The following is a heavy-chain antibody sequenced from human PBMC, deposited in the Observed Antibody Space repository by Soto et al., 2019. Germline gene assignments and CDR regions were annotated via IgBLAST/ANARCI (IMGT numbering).Heavy chain of an antibody. Sequence: QVQLVQSGAEVKKPGASVKVSCKASGYTFTSYGISWVRQAPGQGLEWMGWISAYNGNTNYAQKLQGRVTMTTDTSTSTAYMELRSLRSDDPAVYYWARRAENGLWFGDSVGMDVWGQGTTVTVSS. CDR2: ISAYNGNT. J-gene: IGHJ6*02. CDR1: GYTFTSYG. CDR3: ARRAENGLWFGDSVGMDV. V-gene: IGHV1-18*01. D-gene: IGHD3-10*01.